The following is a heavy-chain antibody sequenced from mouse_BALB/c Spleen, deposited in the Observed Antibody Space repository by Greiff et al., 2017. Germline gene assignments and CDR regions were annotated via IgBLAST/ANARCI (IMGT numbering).Heavy chain of an antibody. J-gene: IGHJ4*01. CDR2: IYPGDGDT. CDR1: GYAFSSYW. CDR3: ERFTHYAMDY. V-gene: IGHV1-80*01. Sequence: QVQLQQSGAELVRPGSSVKISCKASGYAFSSYWMNWVKQRPGQGLEWIGQIYPGDGDTNYNGKFKGKATLTADKSSSTAYMQLSSLTSEDSAFCFCERFTHYAMDYWGQGTSVTVSS.